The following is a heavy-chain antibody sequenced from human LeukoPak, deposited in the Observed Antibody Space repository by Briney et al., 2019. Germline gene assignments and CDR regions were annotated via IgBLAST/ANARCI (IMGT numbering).Heavy chain of an antibody. V-gene: IGHV4-34*01. D-gene: IGHD3-22*01. CDR2: INHSGST. Sequence: SETLSLTCAVYGGSFSGYYWSWIRQPPGKGLEWIGEINHSGSTNYNPSLKSRVTISVDTSKNQFSLKLSSVTAADTAVYYCARGYGDMIVLNWFAPWGQGTLVTVSS. CDR3: ARGYGDMIVLNWFAP. J-gene: IGHJ5*02. CDR1: GGSFSGYY.